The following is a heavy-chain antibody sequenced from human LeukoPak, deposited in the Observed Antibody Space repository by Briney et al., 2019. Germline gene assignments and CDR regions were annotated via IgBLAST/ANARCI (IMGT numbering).Heavy chain of an antibody. V-gene: IGHV1-2*02. J-gene: IGHJ4*02. CDR1: GYTFTGYY. Sequence: ASVKVSCKASGYTFTGYYMHWVRQAPGQGLEWMGWINPNSGGTNYAQKFQGRATMTRDTSISTAYMELSRLRSDDTAVYYCARDNQQLAEKSFDYWGQGTLVTVSS. CDR2: INPNSGGT. CDR3: ARDNQQLAEKSFDY. D-gene: IGHD6-13*01.